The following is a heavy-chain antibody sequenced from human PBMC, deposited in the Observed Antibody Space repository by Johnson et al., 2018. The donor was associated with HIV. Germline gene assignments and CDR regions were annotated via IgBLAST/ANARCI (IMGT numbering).Heavy chain of an antibody. CDR3: TRAYRLSGGDDALDI. CDR1: GFTFGDYA. V-gene: IGHV3-49*03. J-gene: IGHJ3*02. Sequence: VQLVESGGDLVQPGRSLRLSCTASGFTFGDYAMSWFRQAPGKGLEWVGFIRSEAYGGTTDYAASVKGRVTISRDDSESIAYLEMNSLKTEDTAVYYCTRAYRLSGGDDALDIWGQGTMVTVSS. D-gene: IGHD3-10*02. CDR2: IRSEAYGGTT.